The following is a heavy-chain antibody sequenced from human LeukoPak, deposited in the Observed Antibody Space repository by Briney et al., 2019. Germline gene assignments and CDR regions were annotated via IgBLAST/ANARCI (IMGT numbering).Heavy chain of an antibody. CDR2: ISYDGSNK. Sequence: PGGSLRLSCVASGFTFSSYGMHWVRQAPGKGLEWVAVISYDGSNKYYADSVKGRFTISRDNSKNTLYLQMNSLRAEDTAVYYCAKDSGSPPYYFDYWGQGTLVTVSS. V-gene: IGHV3-30*18. D-gene: IGHD1-26*01. CDR3: AKDSGSPPYYFDY. CDR1: GFTFSSYG. J-gene: IGHJ4*02.